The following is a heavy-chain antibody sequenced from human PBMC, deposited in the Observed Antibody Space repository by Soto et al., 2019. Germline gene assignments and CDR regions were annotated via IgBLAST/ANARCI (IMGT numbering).Heavy chain of an antibody. V-gene: IGHV4-30-4*01. CDR3: ARKDSSGYYGFDY. J-gene: IGHJ4*02. CDR1: GGSISSGDYY. D-gene: IGHD3-22*01. CDR2: IYYSGST. Sequence: SETLSLTCTVSGGSISSGDYYWSWIRQPPGKGLEWIGYIYYSGSTYYNPSLKSRVTISVDTSKNQFSLKLSSVTAADTAVYYCARKDSSGYYGFDYWGQGTLVTAPQ.